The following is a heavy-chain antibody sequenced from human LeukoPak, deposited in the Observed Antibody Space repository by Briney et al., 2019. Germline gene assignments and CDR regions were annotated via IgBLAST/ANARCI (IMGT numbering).Heavy chain of an antibody. CDR2: ISGSGGST. Sequence: PGGSLRLSCAASGFTFSSCAMSWVRQAPGKGLEWVSAISGSGGSTYYADSVKGRFTISRDNSKNTLYLQMNSLRAEDTAVYYCAKFNGDSVYFDYWGQGTLVTVSS. J-gene: IGHJ4*02. V-gene: IGHV3-23*01. D-gene: IGHD7-27*01. CDR1: GFTFSSCA. CDR3: AKFNGDSVYFDY.